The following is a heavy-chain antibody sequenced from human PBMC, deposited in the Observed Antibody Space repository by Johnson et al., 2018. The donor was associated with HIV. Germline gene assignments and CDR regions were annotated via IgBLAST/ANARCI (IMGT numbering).Heavy chain of an antibody. D-gene: IGHD4-17*01. J-gene: IGHJ3*02. CDR3: ARDRFGDSDAFDI. CDR2: IRKDGSEK. Sequence: MLLVESGGGLVQPGGSLRLSCAASGFALSNYWMNWVRQAPGKVLEWVANIRKDGSEKYYVASVKGRFTISRDNAKNSLYLQLNSLRADDTAVYFCARDRFGDSDAFDIWGQGTMVAVSS. V-gene: IGHV3-7*01. CDR1: GFALSNYW.